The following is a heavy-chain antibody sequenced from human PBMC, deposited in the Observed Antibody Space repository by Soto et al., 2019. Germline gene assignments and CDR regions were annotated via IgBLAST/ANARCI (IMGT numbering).Heavy chain of an antibody. CDR1: GFSFSIYW. V-gene: IGHV3-7*01. D-gene: IGHD2-8*01. CDR2: IKEDGSEK. J-gene: IGHJ6*02. Sequence: RSGGSLRLSCEASGFSFSIYWMIWVRQAPGKGLEWVAGIKEDGSEKDYVDSVKGRFTISRDNAKNSLFLQMSSLRGEDTAVYYCARDAGYCPKGVCQRRGYYYSMDVWGQGTTVTVSS. CDR3: ARDAGYCPKGVCQRRGYYYSMDV.